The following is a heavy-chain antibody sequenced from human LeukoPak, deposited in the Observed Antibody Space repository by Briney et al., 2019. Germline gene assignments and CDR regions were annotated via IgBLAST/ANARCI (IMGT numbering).Heavy chain of an antibody. CDR2: FDPEDGET. Sequence: ASVKVSCKVSGYTLTELSMHWVRQAPGKGLEWMGGFDPEDGETIYAQKFQGRVTVTEDTSTDTAYMELSSLRSEDTAVYYCATDRRGYSAFDIWGQGTMVTVSS. CDR1: GYTLTELS. V-gene: IGHV1-24*01. D-gene: IGHD2-2*03. J-gene: IGHJ3*02. CDR3: ATDRRGYSAFDI.